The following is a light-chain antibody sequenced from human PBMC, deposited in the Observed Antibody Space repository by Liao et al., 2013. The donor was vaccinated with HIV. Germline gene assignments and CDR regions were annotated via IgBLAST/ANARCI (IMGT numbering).Light chain of an antibody. CDR2: YDS. Sequence: SYVLTQPPSVSVSPGQTARITCSGDALPKQYAYWYQQKPDQAPVVVMSYDSDRPSGIPERFSGSGSGTTVTLTITGVQAEDEADYFCQSADSSGNNYVFGTGTKVTVL. CDR1: ALPKQY. J-gene: IGLJ1*01. CDR3: QSADSSGNNYV. V-gene: IGLV3-25*03.